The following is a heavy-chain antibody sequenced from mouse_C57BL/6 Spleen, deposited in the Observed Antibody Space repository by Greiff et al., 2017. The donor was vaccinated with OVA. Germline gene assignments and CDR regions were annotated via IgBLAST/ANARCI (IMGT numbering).Heavy chain of an antibody. CDR3: ARGDSSGYGSWFAY. V-gene: IGHV1-80*01. J-gene: IGHJ3*01. D-gene: IGHD3-2*02. CDR1: GYAFSSYW. Sequence: VKLVESGAELVKPGASVKISCKASGYAFSSYWMNWVKQRPGKGLEWIGQIYPGDGDTNYNGKFKGKATLTADKSSSTAYMQLSSLTSEDSAVYFCARGDSSGYGSWFAYWGQGTLVTVSA. CDR2: IYPGDGDT.